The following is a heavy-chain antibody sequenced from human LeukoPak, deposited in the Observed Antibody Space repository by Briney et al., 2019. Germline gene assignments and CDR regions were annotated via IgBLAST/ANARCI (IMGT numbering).Heavy chain of an antibody. D-gene: IGHD6-13*01. J-gene: IGHJ6*02. CDR3: ATDEGGIAAAGYYYNYGMDV. V-gene: IGHV3-48*01. CDR1: GFAFSTYS. Sequence: GGSLRLSCAASGFAFSTYSMTWVRQAPGKGLEWVSYISFTSTTTYYADYVKGRFTISRDNAKNSLYLQMNSLRPEDTVVYYCATDEGGIAAAGYYYNYGMDVWGQGNTVTVSS. CDR2: ISFTSTTT.